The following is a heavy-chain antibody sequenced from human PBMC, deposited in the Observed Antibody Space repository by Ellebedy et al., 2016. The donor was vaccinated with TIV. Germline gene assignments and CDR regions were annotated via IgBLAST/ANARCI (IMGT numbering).Heavy chain of an antibody. CDR2: ISHDGSDT. Sequence: PGGSLRLSCAASGFNFSSYGMHRVRQAPGKGLEWVAVISHDGSDTHYADSVKGRFTISRDNAKSTLYLQMNSLRREDTFVYNCARDLAEGWLAQYYYYFGMDVWGQGTTVTVSS. J-gene: IGHJ6*02. CDR1: GFNFSSYG. V-gene: IGHV3-30*05. D-gene: IGHD3-16*01. CDR3: ARDLAEGWLAQYYYYFGMDV.